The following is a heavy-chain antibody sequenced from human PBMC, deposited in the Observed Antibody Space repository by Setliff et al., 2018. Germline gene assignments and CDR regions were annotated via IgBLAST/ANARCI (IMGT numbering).Heavy chain of an antibody. CDR3: ARDPGWFGELLGYFDY. Sequence: SVKVSCKASGGTFSSYAISWVRQAPGQGLEWMGGIIPIFGTANYAQKSQGRVTITADESTSTAYMELSSPRSEDTAVYYCARDPGWFGELLGYFDYWGQGTLVTVPS. CDR2: IIPIFGTA. CDR1: GGTFSSYA. V-gene: IGHV1-69*13. D-gene: IGHD3-10*01. J-gene: IGHJ4*02.